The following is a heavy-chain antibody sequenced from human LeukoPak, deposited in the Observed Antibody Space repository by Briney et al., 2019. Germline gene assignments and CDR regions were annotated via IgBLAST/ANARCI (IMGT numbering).Heavy chain of an antibody. CDR1: GGSISSYY. CDR2: IYYSGST. CDR3: ARGGYDILTGYYSFDY. J-gene: IGHJ4*02. Sequence: SVTLSLTCTVSGGSISSYYWSWMRQPPGKGREWIGYIYYSGSTNYNPSLKSRVTISVDTSKNQFSLKLSSVTAADTAVYYCARGGYDILTGYYSFDYWGQGTLVTVSS. V-gene: IGHV4-59*01. D-gene: IGHD3-9*01.